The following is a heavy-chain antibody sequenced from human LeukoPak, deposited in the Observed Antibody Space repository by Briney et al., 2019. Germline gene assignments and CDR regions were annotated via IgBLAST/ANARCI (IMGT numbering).Heavy chain of an antibody. CDR3: ARVGLVPPYDAFDI. J-gene: IGHJ3*02. V-gene: IGHV4-30-2*01. CDR1: GGSISSGGYY. D-gene: IGHD3/OR15-3a*01. CDR2: IYHSGST. Sequence: SETLSLTCTVSGGSISSGGYYWSWIRQPPGKGLEWIGYIYHSGSTYYNPSLKSRVTISVDTSKNQFSLKLSSVTAADTAVYYCARVGLVPPYDAFDIWGQGTMVTVSS.